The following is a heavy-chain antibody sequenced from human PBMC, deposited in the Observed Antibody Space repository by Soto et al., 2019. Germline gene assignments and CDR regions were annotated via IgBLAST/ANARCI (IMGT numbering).Heavy chain of an antibody. CDR3: ARRIVATRRHLIDPRPMPELYYFDY. CDR1: GGSFSGYY. CDR2: INHSGST. D-gene: IGHD5-12*01. J-gene: IGHJ4*02. V-gene: IGHV4-34*01. Sequence: SETLSLTCAVYGGSFSGYYWSWIRQPPGKGLEWIGEINHSGSTNYNPSLKSRVTISVDTSKNQFSLKLSSVTAADTAVYYCARRIVATRRHLIDPRPMPELYYFDYWGQGTLVTVSS.